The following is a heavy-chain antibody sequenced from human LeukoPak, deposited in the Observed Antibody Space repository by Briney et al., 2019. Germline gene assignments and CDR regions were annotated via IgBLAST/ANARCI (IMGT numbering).Heavy chain of an antibody. V-gene: IGHV4-30-2*01. CDR3: ATYYDPSYFDY. CDR2: IYHRGST. D-gene: IGHD3-3*01. Sequence: SETLSLTCTVSDGSISSSGYYWSWIRQPPGKGLEWIGYIYHRGSTYYNPSLKSRVTISVDRSKNQFSLELSSVTAADTAMYYCATYYDPSYFDYWGQGTLVTVSS. CDR1: DGSISSSGYY. J-gene: IGHJ4*02.